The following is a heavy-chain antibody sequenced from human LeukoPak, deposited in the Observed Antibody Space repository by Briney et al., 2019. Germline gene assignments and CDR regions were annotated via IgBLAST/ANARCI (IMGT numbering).Heavy chain of an antibody. J-gene: IGHJ4*02. Sequence: SVKVSCKASGGTFSSYAISWVRQAPGQGLEWMGRIIPILGIANYAQKFQGRVTITADKSTSTAYMELSSLRSEDTAVYYCARAYSYDSRYFDYWGQGTLVTVSS. CDR1: GGTFSSYA. D-gene: IGHD3-22*01. V-gene: IGHV1-69*04. CDR3: ARAYSYDSRYFDY. CDR2: IIPILGIA.